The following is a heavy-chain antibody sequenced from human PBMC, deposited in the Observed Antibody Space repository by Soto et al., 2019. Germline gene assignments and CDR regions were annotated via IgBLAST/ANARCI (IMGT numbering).Heavy chain of an antibody. Sequence: GSLRLSCAASGFTFSSYWMHWVRQAPGKGLVWVSRINSDGSSTSYADSVKGRFTISRDNAKNTLYLQMNSLRAEDTAVYYCARVPYHYPDAFDIWGQGTMVTVSS. CDR1: GFTFSSYW. J-gene: IGHJ3*02. V-gene: IGHV3-74*01. CDR3: ARVPYHYPDAFDI. CDR2: INSDGSST. D-gene: IGHD5-12*01.